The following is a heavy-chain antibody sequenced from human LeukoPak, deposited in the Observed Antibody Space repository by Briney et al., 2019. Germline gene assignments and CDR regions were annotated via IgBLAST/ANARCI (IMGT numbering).Heavy chain of an antibody. CDR2: ISNNGGST. CDR1: GFTFSRYA. J-gene: IGHJ6*02. Sequence: GGSLRLSCSASGFTFSRYAMHWVRQAPGKGLEYVSAISNNGGSTYYADSVKGRFTISRDNSKNTLYLQMSSLRTEDTAVYYCAKDRRSGYYYYYYGMDVWGQGTTVTVSS. V-gene: IGHV3-64D*06. D-gene: IGHD3-22*01. CDR3: AKDRRSGYYYYYYGMDV.